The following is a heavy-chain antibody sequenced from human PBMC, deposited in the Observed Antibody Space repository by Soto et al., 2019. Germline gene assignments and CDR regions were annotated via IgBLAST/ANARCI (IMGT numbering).Heavy chain of an antibody. Sequence: LRLCCAACRLRVGVCGLHVASKKTGKGLEWVAVISYDGKNERYSDPVKGRFTVSRDNSKSTMYLQMNSLRSEDTAVFYCARDGYSERSEVLDIRGKGTTVPVSS. CDR1: RLRVGVCG. CDR2: ISYDGKNE. CDR3: ARDGYSERSEVLDI. J-gene: IGHJ3*02. D-gene: IGHD1-26*01. V-gene: IGHV3-30*19.